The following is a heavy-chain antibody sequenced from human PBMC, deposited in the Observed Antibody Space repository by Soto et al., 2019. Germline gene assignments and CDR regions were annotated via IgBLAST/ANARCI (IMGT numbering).Heavy chain of an antibody. D-gene: IGHD3-22*01. V-gene: IGHV3-23*01. CDR2: ISASGGTA. CDR3: AKLTYPSDSTGYYYERVSGWIDS. Sequence: LRLSCAASGFMFSSYAMSWVRQAPGKGLEWVSSISASGGTANLADSVEGRCTISRDNSKSTLYLQMNSLRAEDTAVYYCAKLTYPSDSTGYYYERVSGWIDSWGQGTLVTVS. CDR1: GFMFSSYA. J-gene: IGHJ5*01.